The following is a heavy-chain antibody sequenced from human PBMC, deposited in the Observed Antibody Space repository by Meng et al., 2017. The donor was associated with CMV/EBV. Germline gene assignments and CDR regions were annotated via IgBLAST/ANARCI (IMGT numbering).Heavy chain of an antibody. CDR2: IYTSGST. D-gene: IGHD4-23*01. J-gene: IGHJ4*02. CDR1: GGSISIYY. CDR3: ARVLRWNGVIDY. V-gene: IGHV4-4*07. Sequence: QGHLQASGPGLVKPSEPLSLTCTVSGGSISIYYWSWIRQPAGKGLEWIGRIYTSGSTNYNPSLKSRVTMSVDTSKNQFSLKLSPVTAADTAVYYCARVLRWNGVIDYWGQGTLVTVSS.